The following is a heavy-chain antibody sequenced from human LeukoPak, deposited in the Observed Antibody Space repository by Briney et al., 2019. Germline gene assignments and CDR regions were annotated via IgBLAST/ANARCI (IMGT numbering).Heavy chain of an antibody. D-gene: IGHD3-22*01. CDR2: ISSSSSYI. Sequence: GGSLRLSCAASGFTFSSYSMNWVRQAPGKGLEWVSSISSSSSYIYYADSVKGRFTISRDNAKNSLYLQMNSLRAEDTAVYYCARDSGWLSNYYYYMDVWGKGTTVTVSS. CDR1: GFTFSSYS. CDR3: ARDSGWLSNYYYYMDV. J-gene: IGHJ6*03. V-gene: IGHV3-21*01.